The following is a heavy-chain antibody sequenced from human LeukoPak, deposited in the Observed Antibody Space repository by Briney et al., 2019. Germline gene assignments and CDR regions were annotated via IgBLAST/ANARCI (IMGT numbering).Heavy chain of an antibody. D-gene: IGHD3-10*01. CDR2: IYTSGST. J-gene: IGHJ4*02. CDR1: GGSISSYY. V-gene: IGHV4-4*07. CDR3: ARSRNYYGSGSHFDY. Sequence: SETLSLTCTVSGGSISSYYWSWIRQPAGKGLEWIGRIYTSGSTNYNPSLKSRVTMSVDTSKDQFSLKLSSVTAADTAVYYCARSRNYYGSGSHFDYGGQGTLVTVSS.